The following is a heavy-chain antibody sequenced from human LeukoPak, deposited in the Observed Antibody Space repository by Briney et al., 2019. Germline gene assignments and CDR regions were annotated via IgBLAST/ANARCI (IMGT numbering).Heavy chain of an antibody. CDR1: GDSIRSGHYY. V-gene: IGHV4-61*02. CDR3: ARITPVVPSAILGWFDP. Sequence: SETLSLTCAVSGDSIRSGHYYWAWIRQPAGKGLEWIGRIYSTGSTIYNPSLKSRALISVDTSKSQFSLKLSSVTAADTAVYFCARITPVVPSAILGWFDPWGQGTLVTVSS. CDR2: IYSTGST. D-gene: IGHD2-2*02. J-gene: IGHJ5*02.